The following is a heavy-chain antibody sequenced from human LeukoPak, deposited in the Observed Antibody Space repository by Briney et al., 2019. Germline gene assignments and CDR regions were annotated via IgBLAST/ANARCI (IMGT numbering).Heavy chain of an antibody. CDR2: ITGSGGVT. V-gene: IGHV3-23*01. CDR1: GFSFSDYA. CDR3: AKDGLYYDGSTHIYYFDY. Sequence: PGGSPRLSCAASGFSFSDYAMAWVRQAPGKGLEWVSVITGSGGVTHYAGSVKGRFTISRDNSKNTLYLQMNNLRVEDTVRYYCAKDGLYYDGSTHIYYFDYWGQGTLVAVSS. D-gene: IGHD3-22*01. J-gene: IGHJ4*02.